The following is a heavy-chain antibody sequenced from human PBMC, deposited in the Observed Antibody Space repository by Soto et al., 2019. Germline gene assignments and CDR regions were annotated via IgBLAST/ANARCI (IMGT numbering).Heavy chain of an antibody. J-gene: IGHJ5*02. CDR1: GFTFSSYG. CDR3: AREGDYAFDP. V-gene: IGHV3-33*01. Sequence: QVQLVESGGGVVQPGRSLRLSCAASGFTFSSYGMHWVRQAPGKGLEWVAVIWYDGSNKYYADSVKGRFTISRDNSKNTLYLKMNSLRAEDTAVYYCAREGDYAFDPWGQGTLVTVSS. D-gene: IGHD4-17*01. CDR2: IWYDGSNK.